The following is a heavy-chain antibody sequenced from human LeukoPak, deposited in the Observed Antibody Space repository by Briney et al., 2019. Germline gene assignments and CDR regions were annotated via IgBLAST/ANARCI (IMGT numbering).Heavy chain of an antibody. CDR3: ARDPDCDSTSCYIGPYNWFDP. V-gene: IGHV3-23*01. CDR1: GFTFSSYA. J-gene: IGHJ5*02. CDR2: IIGSGGST. Sequence: GGSLRLSCAASGFTFSSYAMSWVRQAPGKGLEWVSAIIGSGGSTYYADSVKGRFIISRDNAKNTLYLQMNSLRAEDTAVYYCARDPDCDSTSCYIGPYNWFDPWGQGTLVTVSS. D-gene: IGHD2-2*02.